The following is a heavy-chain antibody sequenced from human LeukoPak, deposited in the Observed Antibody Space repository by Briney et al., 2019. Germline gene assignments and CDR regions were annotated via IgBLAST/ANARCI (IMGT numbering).Heavy chain of an antibody. CDR1: GFTFSGFW. Sequence: GGSRRLSCAVSGFTFSGFWMSWSRQAPGKGLEWVASINSDGSEGYYADVVKGRFTISRDNAKNSLYLQINSLRAEDTAVYYCARSSYSSSSSVWGQGTMVTVSS. D-gene: IGHD6-6*01. J-gene: IGHJ3*01. V-gene: IGHV3-7*03. CDR2: INSDGSEG. CDR3: ARSSYSSSSSV.